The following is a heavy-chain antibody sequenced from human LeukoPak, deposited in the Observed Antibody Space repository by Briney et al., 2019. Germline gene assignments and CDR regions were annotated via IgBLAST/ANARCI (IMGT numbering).Heavy chain of an antibody. D-gene: IGHD5-18*01. CDR1: GGSISSNIYY. J-gene: IGHJ2*01. CDR3: ARRSRWIQLWSLSFDL. V-gene: IGHV4-39*01. CDR2: IYYSGST. Sequence: NPSETLSLTCTVSGGSISSNIYYWGWIRQPPGKGLEWIGSIYYSGSTYYNPSLKSRVTISVDTSKNQFSLKLSSVTAADTAVYYCARRSRWIQLWSLSFDLWGRGTLVTVSS.